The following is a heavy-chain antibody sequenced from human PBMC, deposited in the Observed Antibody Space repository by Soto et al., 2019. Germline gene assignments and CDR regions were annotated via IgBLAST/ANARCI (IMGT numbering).Heavy chain of an antibody. J-gene: IGHJ6*02. CDR2: LYNTGST. D-gene: IGHD3-3*01. Sequence: SETLSLTCTVSGASISRYYWSWIRQSPGKGLEWIGYLYNTGSTIYNPSLKSRVTISVDTSKNQFSLKMNSVTAADTAMYYCARFPSLEPVRFIKGYYGMDVWGQGTTVTVSS. V-gene: IGHV4-59*01. CDR1: GASISRYY. CDR3: ARFPSLEPVRFIKGYYGMDV.